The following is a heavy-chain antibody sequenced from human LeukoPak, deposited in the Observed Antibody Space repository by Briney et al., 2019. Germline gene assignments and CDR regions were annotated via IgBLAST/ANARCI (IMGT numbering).Heavy chain of an antibody. V-gene: IGHV3-30*02. D-gene: IGHD3-10*01. CDR2: IRYDGSNK. CDR3: ARLLWFGELFPFDC. Sequence: GGSLRLSCAASGFTFSSYGMHWVRQAPGKGLEGVAFIRYDGSNKYYADSVKRRFTISRDHSKTTLYLQMSRVSAEDTAVYCFARLLWFGELFPFDCWGQGTLGPVS. J-gene: IGHJ4*02. CDR1: GFTFSSYG.